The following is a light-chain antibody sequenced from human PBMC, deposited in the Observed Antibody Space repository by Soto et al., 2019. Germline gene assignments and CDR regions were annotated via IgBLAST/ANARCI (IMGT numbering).Light chain of an antibody. CDR2: DAS. V-gene: IGKV3-11*01. CDR1: QSVSSS. CDR3: QQRSNWPT. Sequence: EIVLTQSPGTLSWSPGERATLSGRASQSVSSSLAWYQQKPGQAPRLLIYDASNRATGIPARFSGSGSGTDFTLTISSLEPEDFAVYYCQQRSNWPTFGGGTKVDIK. J-gene: IGKJ4*01.